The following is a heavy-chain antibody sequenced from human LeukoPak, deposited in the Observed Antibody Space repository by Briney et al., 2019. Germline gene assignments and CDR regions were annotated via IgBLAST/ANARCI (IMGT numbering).Heavy chain of an antibody. CDR3: ARDLGYCTNGACHTRFDY. D-gene: IGHD2-8*01. V-gene: IGHV3-30*04. Sequence: GGSLRLSCAASGFTFSSYAMHWVRQAPGKELEWVAAISDDGNNKHYADSVKGRFTISRDNTKGSLFLQLNSLRAEDTAVYYCARDLGYCTNGACHTRFDYWGQGTLVTVSS. CDR2: ISDDGNNK. J-gene: IGHJ4*02. CDR1: GFTFSSYA.